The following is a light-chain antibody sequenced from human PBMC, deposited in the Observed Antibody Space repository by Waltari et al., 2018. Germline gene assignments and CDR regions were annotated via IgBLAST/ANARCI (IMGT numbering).Light chain of an antibody. CDR1: SSDVXXYNL. CDR3: CSYAGSSIWV. J-gene: IGLJ3*02. CDR2: EDS. V-gene: IGLV2-23*01. Sequence: QSALTQPASVSGSPGQSITISCTGTSSDVXXYNLVSWYQQHPGKAPKLMIYEDSKRPSGVSNRFSGSKSGNTASLTISGLQAEDEANYYCCSYAGSSIWVFGGGTELTVL.